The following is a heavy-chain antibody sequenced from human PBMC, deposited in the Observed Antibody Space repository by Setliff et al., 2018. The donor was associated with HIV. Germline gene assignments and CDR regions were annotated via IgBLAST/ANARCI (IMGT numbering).Heavy chain of an antibody. CDR1: GYSLTSGYY. CDR2: INHSGST. CDR3: ARVRKTTPGAFDI. Sequence: SETLSLTCGVSGYSLTSGYYWGWIRQPPGKGLEWIGEINHSGSTNYNPSLKSRVTISIDTSKNQISLKLSSVTAADTAVYYCARVRKTTPGAFDIWGQGTMVTVSS. V-gene: IGHV4-34*01. J-gene: IGHJ3*02. D-gene: IGHD2-15*01.